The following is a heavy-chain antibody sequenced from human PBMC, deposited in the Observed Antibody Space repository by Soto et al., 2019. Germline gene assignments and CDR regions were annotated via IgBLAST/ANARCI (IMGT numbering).Heavy chain of an antibody. CDR1: GFTFSTYS. D-gene: IGHD6-19*01. J-gene: IGHJ4*02. Sequence: GGSLRLSCAASGFTFSTYSMNWVRQAPGKGLEWVSYISDVTTTIYYADSVKGRFTISRDNAKNSLYLQMNSLRAEDTAVYYCARDTQIAVAGDFDYWGQGTLVTVSS. CDR2: ISDVTTTI. CDR3: ARDTQIAVAGDFDY. V-gene: IGHV3-48*01.